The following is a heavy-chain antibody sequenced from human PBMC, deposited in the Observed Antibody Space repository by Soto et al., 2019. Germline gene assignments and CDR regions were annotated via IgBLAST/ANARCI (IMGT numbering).Heavy chain of an antibody. V-gene: IGHV2-5*02. J-gene: IGHJ4*02. CDR3: APQGGSGSHHTATPHYFDY. CDR2: IYWDDDK. D-gene: IGHD3-10*01. Sequence: QITLKESGPTLVKPTQTLTLTCTFSGFSLSTSGVGVGWIRQPPGKALEWLALIYWDDDKRYSPSLKSRLTSPNDPSKDQVVLTITPSAGVDTATSHCAPQGGSGSHHTATPHYFDYWWQGTLVTVSP. CDR1: GFSLSTSGVG.